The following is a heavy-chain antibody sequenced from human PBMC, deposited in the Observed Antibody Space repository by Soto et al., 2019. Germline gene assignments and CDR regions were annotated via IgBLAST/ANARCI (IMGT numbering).Heavy chain of an antibody. CDR3: ARPYYYDSSGYNDAFDI. CDR1: GYSISSGYY. Sequence: SETLSLTCAVSGYSISSGYYVGWIRQPPGKGLEWIGSIYHSGSTYYNPSLKSRVTISVDTSKNQFSLKLTYVTAADTAVYYCARPYYYDSSGYNDAFDIWGQGTMVTVSS. CDR2: IYHSGST. D-gene: IGHD3-22*01. J-gene: IGHJ3*02. V-gene: IGHV4-38-2*01.